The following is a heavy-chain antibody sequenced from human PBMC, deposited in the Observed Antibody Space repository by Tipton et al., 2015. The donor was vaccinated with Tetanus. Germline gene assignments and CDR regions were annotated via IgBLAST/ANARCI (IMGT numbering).Heavy chain of an antibody. CDR3: VKDRGTQSGSGTCNFDF. J-gene: IGHJ4*02. D-gene: IGHD3-10*01. CDR1: GFTFNKYW. Sequence: SLRLSCAASGFTFNKYWMHWVRPASGTRLLWHSPINSHGTSTRHADSGKGRFIISRDNDKNTLYLDMHSLGAEDTAVYHCVKDRGTQSGSGTCNFDFWGQGSRVSVSS. CDR2: INSHGTST. V-gene: IGHV3-74*01.